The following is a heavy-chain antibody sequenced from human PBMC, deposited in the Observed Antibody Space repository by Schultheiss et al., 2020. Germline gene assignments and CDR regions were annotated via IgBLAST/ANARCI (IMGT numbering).Heavy chain of an antibody. CDR2: INHSGST. J-gene: IGHJ4*02. D-gene: IGHD5-24*01. Sequence: SETLSLTCAVYGGSFSGYYWSWIRQPPGKGLEWIGEINHSGSTYYNPSLKSRVTISVDKSKNQFSLQLNSVTPEDTAVYFCARGRWLPLPGDYWGQGTLVTVSS. CDR1: GGSFSGYY. CDR3: ARGRWLPLPGDY. V-gene: IGHV4-34*01.